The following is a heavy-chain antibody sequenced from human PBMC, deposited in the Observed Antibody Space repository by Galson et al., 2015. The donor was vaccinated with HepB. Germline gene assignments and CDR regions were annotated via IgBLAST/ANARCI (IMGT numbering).Heavy chain of an antibody. J-gene: IGHJ3*02. Sequence: PALVKPTQTLTLTCTFSGFSLSTSGMCVSWIRQPPGKALEWLARIDWDDDKYYSTSLKTRLTISKDTSKNQVVLTMTNMDPVDTATYYCARIRSGWSRVDDAFDIWGQGTMVTVSS. CDR3: ARIRSGWSRVDDAFDI. D-gene: IGHD6-19*01. V-gene: IGHV2-70*11. CDR1: GFSLSTSGMC. CDR2: IDWDDDK.